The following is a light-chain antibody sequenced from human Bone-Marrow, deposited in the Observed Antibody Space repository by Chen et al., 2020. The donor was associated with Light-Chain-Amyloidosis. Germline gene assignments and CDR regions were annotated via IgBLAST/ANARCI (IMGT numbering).Light chain of an antibody. CDR3: SSFTSSSSYV. V-gene: IGLV2-14*01. J-gene: IGLJ1*01. CDR1: SGDVRTYNY. Sequence: SALTPPASVSGSPVQATTISCTGTSGDVRTYNYVSWYPQHPAKAPQVMIYAVSNRPSGVSNRFSGSKSGNTASLTISGLQAEDEADYYCSSFTSSSSYVFGPGTKVTVL. CDR2: AVS.